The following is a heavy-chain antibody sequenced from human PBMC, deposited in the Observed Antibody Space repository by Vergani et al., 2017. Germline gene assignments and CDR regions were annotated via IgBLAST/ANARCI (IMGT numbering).Heavy chain of an antibody. V-gene: IGHV1-18*01. CDR3: ARDFHRITMVRGSSGGSFDY. Sequence: QVQLVQSGAEVKKPGASVKVSCKASGYTFTSYGISWVRQAPGQGLEWMGWISAYNGNTNYAQKLQGRVTMTTDTSTSTAYMELRSLRSDDTAVYYCARDFHRITMVRGSSGGSFDYWGQGTLVTVSS. CDR1: GYTFTSYG. CDR2: ISAYNGNT. D-gene: IGHD3-10*01. J-gene: IGHJ4*02.